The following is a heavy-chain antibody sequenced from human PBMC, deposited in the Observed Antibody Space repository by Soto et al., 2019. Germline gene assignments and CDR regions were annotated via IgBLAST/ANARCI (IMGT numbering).Heavy chain of an antibody. D-gene: IGHD6-6*01. V-gene: IGHV1-8*01. Sequence: QVQLVQSGAEVKKPGASVKVSCKASGYTFTSYDINWVRQATGQGLEWMGWMNPNSGNTDYAQKFQGRVTMTRNTSISTAYMELSSLRSEDTAVYYCARRGLSSLSTFRYHYYGMDVWGQGTTVTVSS. CDR1: GYTFTSYD. J-gene: IGHJ6*02. CDR2: MNPNSGNT. CDR3: ARRGLSSLSTFRYHYYGMDV.